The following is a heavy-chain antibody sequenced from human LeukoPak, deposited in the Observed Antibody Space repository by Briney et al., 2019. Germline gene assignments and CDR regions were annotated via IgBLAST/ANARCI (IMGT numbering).Heavy chain of an antibody. J-gene: IGHJ6*02. CDR2: LGNSGEDT. V-gene: IGHV3-23*01. Sequence: GGSLRLSCAASGFTFTSFSMSWVRQAPGKGLEWVSGLGNSGEDTYYADSVKGRFTISRDNSKDMVYLQMNGLRAEDTAIYYCVKDRPCDICLPMDAWGQGTTVTVSS. CDR3: VKDRPCDICLPMDA. CDR1: GFTFTSFS. D-gene: IGHD2-21*02.